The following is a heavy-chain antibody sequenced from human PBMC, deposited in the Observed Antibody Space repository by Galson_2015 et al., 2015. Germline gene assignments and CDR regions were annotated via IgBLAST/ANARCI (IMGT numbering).Heavy chain of an antibody. D-gene: IGHD3-10*01. CDR2: IYGNGES. CDR3: AHRVRGRPSEY. Sequence: PALVKPTQTLTLTCSFSGFSLTTTEVGVGWIRQPPGKALQWLTVIYGNGESRHNPSLRGRATVTKDTSKNQVVLIMTNVNPLDTGTYFCAHRVRGRPSEYWGQGTLVTVSS. CDR1: GFSLTTTEVG. J-gene: IGHJ4*02. V-gene: IGHV2-5*01.